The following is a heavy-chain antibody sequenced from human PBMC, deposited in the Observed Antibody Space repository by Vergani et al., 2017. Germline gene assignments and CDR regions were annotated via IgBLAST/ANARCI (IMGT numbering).Heavy chain of an antibody. CDR1: GGSFTSYH. CDR3: ARVNTETNGHLYYYYYMDV. Sequence: QVQLQQWGGGLLKPSETLSLTCVVNGGSFTSYHWTWIRQSPGEGREWVGDIDHTGRPDYNPSLKSRLTMSVDKSRKQFSLTLNSVTATDTAIYFCARVNTETNGHLYYYYYMDVWGQGTAVTVS. J-gene: IGHJ6*03. D-gene: IGHD4-11*01. V-gene: IGHV4-34*01. CDR2: IDHTGRP.